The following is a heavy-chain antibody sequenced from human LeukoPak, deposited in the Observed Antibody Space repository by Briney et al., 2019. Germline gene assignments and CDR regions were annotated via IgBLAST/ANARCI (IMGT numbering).Heavy chain of an antibody. CDR2: IGPTGTDR. J-gene: IGHJ4*02. Sequence: GGSLRLSCAASGFTLSSCGFNWVRKAPGKGLEWVSYIGPTGTDRYYADSVRGRFTISRDNAKNSMYLQMDSLRDEDTDDYSFAAVIISRHYDYWGQGTLLTVSS. CDR3: AAVIISRHYDY. V-gene: IGHV3-21*01. D-gene: IGHD2/OR15-2a*01. CDR1: GFTLSSCG.